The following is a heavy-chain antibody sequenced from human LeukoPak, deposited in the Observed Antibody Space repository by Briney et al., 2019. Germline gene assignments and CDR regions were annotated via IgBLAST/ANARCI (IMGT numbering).Heavy chain of an antibody. J-gene: IGHJ4*02. CDR3: AKARAGGYNYGPFDY. D-gene: IGHD5-18*01. Sequence: GGSLRLSCAASGFTFRLYGMNWVRQAPREGLEWVSAISGGGETTTYTDSVKGRFTISRDNSKNTVYLQMNSLSAEDTAVYYCAKARAGGYNYGPFDYWGQGTLVTVSS. V-gene: IGHV3-23*01. CDR1: GFTFRLYG. CDR2: ISGGGETT.